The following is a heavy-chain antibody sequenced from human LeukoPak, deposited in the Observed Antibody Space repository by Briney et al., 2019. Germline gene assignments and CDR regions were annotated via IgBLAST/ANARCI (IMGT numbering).Heavy chain of an antibody. V-gene: IGHV4-59*11. CDR3: ARLLDNDISGDPDTFDV. D-gene: IGHD3-22*01. Sequence: PETLSLTPTDPLGSLSVPYWSWIRHPPEKRLECIGYALYTVRTKYNPSTQSRVALSIDTSKRQFSLKLTSVTSADTAVYSCARLLDNDISGDPDTFDVWGQGTTVIVSS. J-gene: IGHJ3*01. CDR2: ALYTVRT. CDR1: LGSLSVPY.